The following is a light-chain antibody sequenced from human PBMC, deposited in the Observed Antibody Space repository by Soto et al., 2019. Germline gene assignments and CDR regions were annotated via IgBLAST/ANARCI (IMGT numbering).Light chain of an antibody. V-gene: IGKV1D-12*01. CDR2: AVS. CDR3: QQANTFPLT. J-gene: IGKJ3*01. Sequence: DIQMTQSPSSVSASVGDRVTITCRASQGIYNWLAWYQQKPGKAPKLLISAVSNLQSGVPSRFSGSGYGTDFTLTISSLQPEDFATYYCQQANTFPLTLGPGTKWISN. CDR1: QGIYNW.